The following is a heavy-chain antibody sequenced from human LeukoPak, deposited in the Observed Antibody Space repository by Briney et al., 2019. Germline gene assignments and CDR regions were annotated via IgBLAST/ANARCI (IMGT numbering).Heavy chain of an antibody. CDR2: ISYDGNDK. D-gene: IGHD3-3*01. Sequence: GGSLRLSCAASGFTFSSYAMHWVRQAPGKGLEWVAVISYDGNDKYADSVKGRFTISRDNSKNTLYLQMNSLRAEDTAVYYCARDLRDFWSGYYMNYFYYGMDVWGQGTTVTVSS. CDR3: ARDLRDFWSGYYMNYFYYGMDV. J-gene: IGHJ6*02. CDR1: GFTFSSYA. V-gene: IGHV3-30-3*01.